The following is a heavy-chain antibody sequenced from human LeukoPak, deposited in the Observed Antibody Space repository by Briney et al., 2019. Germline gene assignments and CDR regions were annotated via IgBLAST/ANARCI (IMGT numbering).Heavy chain of an antibody. D-gene: IGHD3-3*01. J-gene: IGHJ2*01. Sequence: KPGASMRLCCAASGFSFSDYYMSWSRLAPGKVVEWVSYISSSRSTNYAHSVKGRFTISSDNAKNSPYLQMHSLKAEDTAVYYCARDWRGYSDLWGGGTVVTVSS. CDR1: GFSFSDYY. CDR2: ISSSRST. CDR3: ARDWRGYSDL. V-gene: IGHV3-11*06.